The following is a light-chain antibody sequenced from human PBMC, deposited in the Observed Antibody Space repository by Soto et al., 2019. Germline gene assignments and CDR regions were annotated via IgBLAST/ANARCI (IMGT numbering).Light chain of an antibody. CDR1: SSDVGAYNY. J-gene: IGLJ1*01. CDR2: DDN. CDR3: GSWDSSLSAYV. V-gene: IGLV1-51*01. Sequence: QSVLTQPPSASGSPRQSVTISCTGTSSDVGAYNYVSWYQQHPGTAPKLLIYDDNKRPSGIPDRFSGSKSGTSATLGITGFQTGDEADYYCGSWDSSLSAYVFGTGTKVTVL.